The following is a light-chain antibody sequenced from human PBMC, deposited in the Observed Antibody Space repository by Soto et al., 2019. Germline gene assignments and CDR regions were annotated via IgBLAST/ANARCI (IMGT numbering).Light chain of an antibody. V-gene: IGLV1-44*01. CDR3: AAWDDSLNGVV. J-gene: IGLJ2*01. Sequence: QSVLTQPPSASGTPGQRVTISCSGSSSNIGGNIVNWYQQLPGTAPKLLIFGNDQRPSWVPDRFSDSKSGTSASLAISGLQSEDEANYYCAAWDDSLNGVVFGGGTKLTVL. CDR1: SSNIGGNI. CDR2: GND.